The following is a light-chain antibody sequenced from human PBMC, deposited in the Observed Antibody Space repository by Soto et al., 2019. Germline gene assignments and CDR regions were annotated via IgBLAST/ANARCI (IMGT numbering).Light chain of an antibody. CDR1: SSDVGAYNS. CDR3: SSYTSSRTRV. J-gene: IGLJ3*02. CDR2: EVR. Sequence: QSALTQPASVSGSPGQSITISCTGTSSDVGAYNSVSWYRQRPGKAPKLLIYEVRNRPAGVSHRFSGSQSGNRASLTISGLQAEDEADYYCSSYTSSRTRVFGGGTKVTVL. V-gene: IGLV2-14*01.